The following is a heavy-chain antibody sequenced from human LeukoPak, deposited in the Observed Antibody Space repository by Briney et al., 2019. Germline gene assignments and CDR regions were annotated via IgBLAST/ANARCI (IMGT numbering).Heavy chain of an antibody. Sequence: ASVKVSCKASGYTFTSYAMNWVRQAPGQGLEWMGWINTNTGNPTYAQGFTGRFVFSLDTSVSTAYLQISSLKAEDTAVYYCARDLFPYSSNVYQFDYWGQGTLVTVSS. D-gene: IGHD6-13*01. CDR2: INTNTGNP. V-gene: IGHV7-4-1*02. CDR3: ARDLFPYSSNVYQFDY. CDR1: GYTFTSYA. J-gene: IGHJ4*02.